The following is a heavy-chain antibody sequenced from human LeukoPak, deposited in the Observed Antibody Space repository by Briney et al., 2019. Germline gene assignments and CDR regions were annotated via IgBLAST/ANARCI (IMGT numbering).Heavy chain of an antibody. Sequence: GGSLRLSCAASGFTFSTYWMNWVRQAPGKGLEWVANIKQDGSEKYYVDSVKGRFTISRDNAKNSLYLQMDSLRAEGTAVYYCAREVGICSGGSCYFRFDFWGQGTLVTVSS. CDR2: IKQDGSEK. CDR3: AREVGICSGGSCYFRFDF. CDR1: GFTFSTYW. D-gene: IGHD2-15*01. J-gene: IGHJ4*02. V-gene: IGHV3-7*01.